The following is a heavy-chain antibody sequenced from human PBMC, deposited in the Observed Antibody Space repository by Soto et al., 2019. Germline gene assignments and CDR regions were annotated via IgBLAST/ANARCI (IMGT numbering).Heavy chain of an antibody. CDR2: ISGSGGST. Sequence: GGSLRLSCAASGFTFSSYAMSWVRQAPGKGLEWVSAISGSGGSTYYADSVKGRFTISRDNSKNTLYLQMNSLRAEDTAVYYCAKGRFGGNYYYGMDVWGQGTTVTVSS. D-gene: IGHD3-10*01. J-gene: IGHJ6*02. CDR1: GFTFSSYA. CDR3: AKGRFGGNYYYGMDV. V-gene: IGHV3-23*01.